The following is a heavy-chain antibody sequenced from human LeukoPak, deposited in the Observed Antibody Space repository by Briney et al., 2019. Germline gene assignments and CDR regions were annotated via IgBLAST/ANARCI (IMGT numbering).Heavy chain of an antibody. CDR3: ASAQWLGASVDAFDI. D-gene: IGHD6-19*01. CDR1: GFTFSSYS. CDR2: ISSSGSTI. J-gene: IGHJ3*02. V-gene: IGHV3-48*01. Sequence: GGSLRLSCAASGFTFSSYSMNWVRQAPGKGLEWVSYISSSGSTIYYADSVKGRFTISRDNGKNSLYLQMNSLRAEDTAVYYCASAQWLGASVDAFDIWGQGTMITVSS.